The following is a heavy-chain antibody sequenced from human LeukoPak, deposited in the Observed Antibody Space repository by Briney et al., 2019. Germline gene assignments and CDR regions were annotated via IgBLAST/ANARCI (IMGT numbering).Heavy chain of an antibody. D-gene: IGHD6-19*01. CDR3: ARHASVDGNWPRPLDY. CDR2: IYYSGST. Sequence: SETLSLTCTVSGGSIGSSPYYWGWIRQPPGKGLEWIGNIYYSGSTYYNPSLKTRVTISVDTSKDQFSLKLTSVTAADAAVYYCARHASVDGNWPRPLDYWGQGSLVTVSS. J-gene: IGHJ4*02. V-gene: IGHV4-39*01. CDR1: GGSIGSSPYY.